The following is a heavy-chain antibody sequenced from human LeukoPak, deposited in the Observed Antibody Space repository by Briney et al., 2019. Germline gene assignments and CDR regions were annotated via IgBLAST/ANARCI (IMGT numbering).Heavy chain of an antibody. D-gene: IGHD1-7*01. Sequence: QSGGSLRLSCAASGVTLSSYDMHWVRQGIGKGLEWVTAIATAGDTFYSGSVKGRFTISRENAKKPLYLQMNSLRAGDTAVYYCARGGELGFDPWGQGALVTVSS. J-gene: IGHJ5*02. CDR3: ARGGELGFDP. CDR1: GVTLSSYD. V-gene: IGHV3-13*01. CDR2: IATAGDT.